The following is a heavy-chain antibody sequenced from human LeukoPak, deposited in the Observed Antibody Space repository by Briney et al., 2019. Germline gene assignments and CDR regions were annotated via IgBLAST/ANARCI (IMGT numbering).Heavy chain of an antibody. CDR3: ARSGYSYGRAEYGY. CDR2: INHSGSN. V-gene: IGHV4-34*01. D-gene: IGHD5-18*01. CDR1: GGSFSGYY. Sequence: SETLSLTCAVYGGSFSGYYWSWIRQPPGKGLEWIGEINHSGSNNYNPSLKSRVTISVDTSKNQFSLKLSSVTAADTAVYYCARSGYSYGRAEYGYWGQGTLVTVSS. J-gene: IGHJ4*02.